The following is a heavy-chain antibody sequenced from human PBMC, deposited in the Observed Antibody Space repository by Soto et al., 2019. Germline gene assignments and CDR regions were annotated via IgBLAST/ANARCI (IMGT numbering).Heavy chain of an antibody. Sequence: SETLSLTCTVSGGSISSYYWSWIRQPPGKGLEWIGYIYYSGSTNYNPSLKSRVTISVDTSKNQFSLKLSSVTAADTAVYYCVGLVVVAATRRWFDPWGQGTLVTVSS. V-gene: IGHV4-59*08. J-gene: IGHJ5*02. CDR3: VGLVVVAATRRWFDP. CDR2: IYYSGST. CDR1: GGSISSYY. D-gene: IGHD2-15*01.